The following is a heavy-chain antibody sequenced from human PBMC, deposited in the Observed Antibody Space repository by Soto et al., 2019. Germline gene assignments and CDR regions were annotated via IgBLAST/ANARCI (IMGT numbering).Heavy chain of an antibody. CDR3: ARAGSKYYYDSSGVDY. D-gene: IGHD3-22*01. CDR2: ISAYNGNT. J-gene: IGHJ4*02. Sequence: ASVKVSCKASGYTFTSYGISWVRQAPGQGLEWMGWISAYNGNTNYAQKLQGRVTMTTDTSTRTAYMELRSLRSDDTAVYYCARAGSKYYYDSSGVDYWGQGTMVTVYS. CDR1: GYTFTSYG. V-gene: IGHV1-18*04.